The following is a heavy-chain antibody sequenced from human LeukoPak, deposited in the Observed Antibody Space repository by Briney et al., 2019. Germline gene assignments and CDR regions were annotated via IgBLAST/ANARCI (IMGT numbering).Heavy chain of an antibody. V-gene: IGHV4-59*08. D-gene: IGHD3-22*01. CDR3: ARHYYDRSDSYSFDY. CDR2: IFSSGNT. CDR1: GGSISGYY. J-gene: IGHJ4*02. Sequence: PSETLSLTCTVSGGSISGYYWSWIRQPPGKGLEWIGYIFSSGNTNYNPSLKSRVTISEDTSVNQFSLKLSSVTAADTAVYYCARHYYDRSDSYSFDYWGQGTLVTVSS.